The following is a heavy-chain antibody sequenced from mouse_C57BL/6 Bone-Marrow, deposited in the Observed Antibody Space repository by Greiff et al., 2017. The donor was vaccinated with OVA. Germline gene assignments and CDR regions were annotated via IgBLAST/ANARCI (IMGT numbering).Heavy chain of an antibody. CDR3: ARWEKTAPYAMDY. V-gene: IGHV1-7*01. Sequence: QVQLQQSGAELAKPGASVKLSCKASGYTFTSYWMHWVKQRPGQGLEWIGYINPSSGYTKYNQKFKDKAILTADKSSSTAYMQLSSLTYEDSAVYYCARWEKTAPYAMDYWGQGTSVTVSS. CDR2: INPSSGYT. J-gene: IGHJ4*01. CDR1: GYTFTSYW. D-gene: IGHD4-1*01.